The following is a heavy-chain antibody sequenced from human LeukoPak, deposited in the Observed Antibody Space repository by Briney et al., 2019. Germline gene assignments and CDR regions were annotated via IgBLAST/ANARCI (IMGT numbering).Heavy chain of an antibody. CDR2: ISFTGTT. V-gene: IGHV4-39*01. J-gene: IGHJ4*02. CDR1: GDSISIPNYL. Sequence: SETLSLTCTVSGDSISIPNYLWAWIRQPPGKWLEWIGTISFTGTTYYNPSLESRLTMSVATSKNQFSLKLPSVTAADTAVYYCAKHARYNITWYFFDHWGQGTRVTVSS. D-gene: IGHD1-14*01. CDR3: AKHARYNITWYFFDH.